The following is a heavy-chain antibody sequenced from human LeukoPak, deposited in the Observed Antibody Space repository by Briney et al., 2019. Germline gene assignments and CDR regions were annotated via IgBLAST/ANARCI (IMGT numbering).Heavy chain of an antibody. CDR1: GFSFSSYS. J-gene: IGHJ4*02. Sequence: GGSLRLSCAASGFSFSSYSFNWVRQAPGKGLEWVSYITISGSTIYYADSVKGRFTISRDNAKNSLYLQMNSLRAEDTAVYYCARATSFDYWGQGTLVTVSS. CDR3: ARATSFDY. V-gene: IGHV3-48*04. CDR2: ITISGSTI.